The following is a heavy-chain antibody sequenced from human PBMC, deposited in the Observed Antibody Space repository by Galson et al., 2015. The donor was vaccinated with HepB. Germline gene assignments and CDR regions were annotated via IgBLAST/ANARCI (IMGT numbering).Heavy chain of an antibody. CDR1: GFTFSSYG. Sequence: SLRLSCAASGFTFSSYGMHWVRQAPGKGLEWVAGITYDGSNKYYADYVKGRVTITRDNSKNTLYLQMNSLRAEDTAVYYCAKGPHAVAVTYYFDYWGQGTLVTVSS. CDR3: AKGPHAVAVTYYFDY. J-gene: IGHJ4*02. V-gene: IGHV3-30*18. CDR2: ITYDGSNK. D-gene: IGHD6-19*01.